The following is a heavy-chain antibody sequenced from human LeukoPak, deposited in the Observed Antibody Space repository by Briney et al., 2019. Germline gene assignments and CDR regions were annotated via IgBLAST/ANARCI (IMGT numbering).Heavy chain of an antibody. J-gene: IGHJ6*03. CDR2: IYYSGST. CDR3: ATGPQFYYYYMDV. CDR1: GGSISSYY. V-gene: IGHV4-59*01. Sequence: SETLSLTCTVSGGSISSYYGSWIRQPPGKGLEWIGYIYYSGSTNYNPSLKSRVTISVDTSKNQFSLKLSSVTAADTAVYYCATGPQFYYYYMDVWGKGTTVTVSS.